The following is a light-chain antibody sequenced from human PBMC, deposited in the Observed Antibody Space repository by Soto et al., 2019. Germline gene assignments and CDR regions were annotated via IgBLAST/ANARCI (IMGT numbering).Light chain of an antibody. J-gene: IGLJ3*02. CDR1: SSNIGAGYD. V-gene: IGLV1-40*01. Sequence: QSVLTQPPSVSGAPGQRVTISCTGSSSNIGAGYDVHWYQQLPGTAPKLLIYGNSNRPSGVPDRFSGSKSGTSASLAITGLQAEDGADYYCQSYHSSLSGWVFGGGTKLTVL. CDR2: GNS. CDR3: QSYHSSLSGWV.